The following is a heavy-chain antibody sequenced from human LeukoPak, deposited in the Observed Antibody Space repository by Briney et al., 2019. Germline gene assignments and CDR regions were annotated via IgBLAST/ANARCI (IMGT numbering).Heavy chain of an antibody. CDR2: ISGSGGRT. D-gene: IGHD3-10*01. CDR3: AKDTFGEVSYFHY. Sequence: GGSLRLSCGASGLNLNGYAMSWVRQTPGKGLEWVSAISGSGGRTYYADSVRGRFTISRDSSKNTLYLQMNNLRVEDTAIYYCAKDTFGEVSYFHYWGPGTMVTVSS. CDR1: GLNLNGYA. J-gene: IGHJ4*02. V-gene: IGHV3-23*01.